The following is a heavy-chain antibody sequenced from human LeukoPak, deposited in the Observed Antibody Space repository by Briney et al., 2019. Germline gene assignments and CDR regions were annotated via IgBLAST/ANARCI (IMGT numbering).Heavy chain of an antibody. CDR1: GFTFSNYG. J-gene: IGHJ4*02. CDR3: TRDLSGVTGYTYGRGIDY. CDR2: ISWNSGSI. Sequence: GGCLRLSCAASGFTFSNYGMNWVRQAPGKGLEWASGISWNSGSIGYADSVKGRFTISRDNAKTSLYLQMNSLRAEDTAVYYCTRDLSGVTGYTYGRGIDYWGQGTLVTVSS. V-gene: IGHV3-9*01. D-gene: IGHD5-18*01.